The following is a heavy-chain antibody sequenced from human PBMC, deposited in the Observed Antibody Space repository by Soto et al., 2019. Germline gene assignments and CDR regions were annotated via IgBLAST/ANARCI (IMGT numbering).Heavy chain of an antibody. Sequence: QVPLVQSGAEVKKPGASVKVSCKASGYTFTGYYVHWVRQAPGQGLEWMGWMNPNSGGTEYAQKFQGWVTMTRDTSISTAYMELSRLTSDDTAIYSCARGAVADIRHYYGMYVWCQGTTVTASS. CDR3: ARGAVADIRHYYGMYV. D-gene: IGHD6-19*01. CDR2: MNPNSGGT. CDR1: GYTFTGYY. V-gene: IGHV1-2*04. J-gene: IGHJ6*02.